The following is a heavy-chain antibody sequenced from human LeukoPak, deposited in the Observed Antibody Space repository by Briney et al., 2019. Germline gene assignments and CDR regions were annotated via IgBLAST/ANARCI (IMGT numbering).Heavy chain of an antibody. V-gene: IGHV4-59*01. CDR3: ARAPYDSSGYPRESAFDI. CDR2: IYYSGST. D-gene: IGHD3-22*01. J-gene: IGHJ3*02. CDR1: GGSISSYY. Sequence: PSETLSLTCTVSGGSISSYYWSWIRQPPGKGLEWIGYIYYSGSTNYNPSLKSRVTTSVDTSKNQFSLKLSSVTAADTAVYYCARAPYDSSGYPRESAFDIWGQGTMVTVSS.